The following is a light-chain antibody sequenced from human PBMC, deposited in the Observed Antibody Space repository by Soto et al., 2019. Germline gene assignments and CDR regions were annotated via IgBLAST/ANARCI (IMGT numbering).Light chain of an antibody. V-gene: IGKV3-20*01. Sequence: EIVLTQSPGTLSLSPGERATLSCRASQSVSSSYLAWYQQKPGQAPRLLIYGASSSATGIPDRFSGRGSGTDFTLTISRLEPEDFAVYYCQQYGSSPNTFGQGTKLAIK. CDR1: QSVSSSY. J-gene: IGKJ2*01. CDR3: QQYGSSPNT. CDR2: GAS.